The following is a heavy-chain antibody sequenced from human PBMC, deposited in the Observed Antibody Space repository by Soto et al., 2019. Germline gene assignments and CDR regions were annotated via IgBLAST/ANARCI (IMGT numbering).Heavy chain of an antibody. J-gene: IGHJ6*02. CDR1: GFSLSNARMG. V-gene: IGHV2-26*01. Sequence: SGPTLVNPPETLTLTCTVSGFSLSNARMGVSWIRQPPGKALEWLAHIFSNDEKSYSTSLKSRLTISKDTSKSQVVLTMTNMDPVDTATYYCARIEVVKGYGMDVWGQGTTVTVSS. CDR3: ARIEVVKGYGMDV. CDR2: IFSNDEK. D-gene: IGHD2-15*01.